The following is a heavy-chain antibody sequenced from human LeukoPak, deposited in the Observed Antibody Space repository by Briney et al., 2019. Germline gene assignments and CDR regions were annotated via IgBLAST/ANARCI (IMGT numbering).Heavy chain of an antibody. CDR3: ARTPGLGDFPFRP. V-gene: IGHV4-59*01. D-gene: IGHD3-3*01. CDR2: IYYSGST. CDR1: GGSISSYY. J-gene: IGHJ5*02. Sequence: PSETLSLTCTVSGGSISSYYWSWIRQPPGKGLEWIGYIYYSGSTNYNPSLKSRVTISVDTSKNQFSLKLSSVTAADTAVYYCARTPGLGDFPFRPWGQGTLVTVSS.